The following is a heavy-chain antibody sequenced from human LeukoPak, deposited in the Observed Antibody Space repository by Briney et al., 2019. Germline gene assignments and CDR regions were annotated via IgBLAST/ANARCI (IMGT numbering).Heavy chain of an antibody. Sequence: GGSLKLSCAASGFTFRGSAMHCVRQASGKGLECVGRNRSKANSYATAYAASVKDRFTISRDDSKNTAYLQMNSLKTEDTAVYYCTRLHGCSGGSCYSYYYYYMDVWGKGTTVTISS. CDR3: TRLHGCSGGSCYSYYYYYMDV. CDR2: NRSKANSYAT. CDR1: GFTFRGSA. V-gene: IGHV3-73*01. D-gene: IGHD2-15*01. J-gene: IGHJ6*03.